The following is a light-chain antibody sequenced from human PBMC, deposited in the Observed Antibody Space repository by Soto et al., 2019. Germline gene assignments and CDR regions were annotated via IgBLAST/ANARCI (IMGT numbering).Light chain of an antibody. CDR2: GAS. Sequence: EIVLTQSPGTLSLSPGERVTLSCRASQSVSSSYLAWYQQKPGQAPRLLIYGASSRATGIPDRFSGSGSGTEFTLTISSLQSEDFAVYYCQQYNSWPLTFGGGTKVDI. J-gene: IGKJ4*01. CDR1: QSVSSSY. V-gene: IGKV3-20*01. CDR3: QQYNSWPLT.